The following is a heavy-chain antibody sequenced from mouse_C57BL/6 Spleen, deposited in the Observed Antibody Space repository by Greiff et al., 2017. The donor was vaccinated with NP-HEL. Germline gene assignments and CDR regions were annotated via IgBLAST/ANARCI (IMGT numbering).Heavy chain of an antibody. D-gene: IGHD1-1*01. V-gene: IGHV3-6*01. CDR3: AYYGSSYYYAMDY. Sequence: EVKVEESGPGLVKPSQSLSLTCSVTGYSITSGYYWNWIRQFPGNKLEWMGYISYDGSNNYNPSLKNRISITRDTSKNQFFLKLNSVTTEDTATYYCAYYGSSYYYAMDYWGQGTSVTVSS. CDR1: GYSITSGYY. CDR2: ISYDGSN. J-gene: IGHJ4*01.